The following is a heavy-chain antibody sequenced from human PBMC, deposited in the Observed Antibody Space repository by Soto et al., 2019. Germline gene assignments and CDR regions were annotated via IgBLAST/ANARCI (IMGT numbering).Heavy chain of an antibody. V-gene: IGHV4-31*03. J-gene: IGHJ4*02. Sequence: QVQLQESGPGLVKPSQTLSLTCTVSGGSISSGGYYWSWIRQHPGKGLEWIGYIYYSGSTYYNPSLKRRVTISVDTSKNQFSLKLSSVTAEDTAVYYCSRGSVVAATLFDYWGQGTLVTVSS. CDR2: IYYSGST. CDR1: GGSISSGGYY. CDR3: SRGSVVAATLFDY. D-gene: IGHD2-15*01.